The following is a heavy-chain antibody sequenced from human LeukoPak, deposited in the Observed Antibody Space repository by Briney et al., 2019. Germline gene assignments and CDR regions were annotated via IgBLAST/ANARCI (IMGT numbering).Heavy chain of an antibody. J-gene: IGHJ4*02. V-gene: IGHV6-1*01. Sequence: SHTLSLSCAISGDSVSSNNAAWNWLRQSPSRGLEWLGRTYYRSKWYNYYAVSVKSRITINPDTSMNQFSLQLNSVTPEDTAVYYCARGEPMYSSSWYLDYWGQGTLVTVSS. CDR1: GDSVSSNNAA. CDR3: ARGEPMYSSSWYLDY. CDR2: TYYRSKWYN. D-gene: IGHD6-13*01.